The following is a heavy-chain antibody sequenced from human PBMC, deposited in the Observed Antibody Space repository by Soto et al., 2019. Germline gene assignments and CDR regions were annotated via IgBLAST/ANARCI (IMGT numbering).Heavy chain of an antibody. CDR1: GYTFTSYG. Sequence: ASVKVSCKASGYTFTSYGISRVRQAPGQGLEWMGWISAYNGNTNYAQKLQGRVTMTTDTSTSTAYMELRSLRSDDTAVYYCARVWSGYDSPLLVFDAWGQGSLVTVSA. CDR3: ARVWSGYDSPLLVFDA. J-gene: IGHJ4*02. D-gene: IGHD5-12*01. V-gene: IGHV1-18*01. CDR2: ISAYNGNT.